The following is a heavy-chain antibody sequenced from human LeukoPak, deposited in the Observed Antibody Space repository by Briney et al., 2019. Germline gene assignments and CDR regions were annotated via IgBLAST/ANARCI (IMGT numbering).Heavy chain of an antibody. CDR3: ARELRYYYYYMDV. CDR2: INPDSGGT. V-gene: IGHV1-2*02. J-gene: IGHJ6*03. Sequence: ASVKVSCKASGYTFTGYYMHWVRQAPGQGLEWMGWINPDSGGTNYAQKFQGRVTMTRDTSISTAYMELSRLRSDDTAVYYCARELRYYYYYMDVWGKGTTVTISS. CDR1: GYTFTGYY.